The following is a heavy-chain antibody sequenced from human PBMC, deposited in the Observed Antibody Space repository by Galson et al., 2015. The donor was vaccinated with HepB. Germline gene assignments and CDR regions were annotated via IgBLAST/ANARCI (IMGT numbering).Heavy chain of an antibody. Sequence: SVKVSCKASGYTFTSYYMHWVRQAPGQGLEWMGRINPNSGGTYYAQKFQGRVTMTRDTSISTAYMELSRLRSDDTAVYYCAKEEWELPDSWGQGTLVTVSS. D-gene: IGHD1-26*01. CDR2: INPNSGGT. V-gene: IGHV1-2*06. CDR1: GYTFTSYY. CDR3: AKEEWELPDS. J-gene: IGHJ4*02.